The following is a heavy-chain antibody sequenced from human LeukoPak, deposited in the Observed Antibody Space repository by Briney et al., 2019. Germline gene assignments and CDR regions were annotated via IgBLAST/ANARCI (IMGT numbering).Heavy chain of an antibody. CDR2: ISGSGGST. V-gene: IGHV3-23*01. Sequence: GGSLRLSCAGSGFTFSSYAMTWVRQAPGKGLEWVSAISGSGGSTYYADSVRGRFTISRDNSKNTLYLQMNSLRAEDTAVYYCAKIPYGDPDYYYYYMDVWGKGTTVTISS. D-gene: IGHD4-17*01. CDR1: GFTFSSYA. J-gene: IGHJ6*03. CDR3: AKIPYGDPDYYYYYMDV.